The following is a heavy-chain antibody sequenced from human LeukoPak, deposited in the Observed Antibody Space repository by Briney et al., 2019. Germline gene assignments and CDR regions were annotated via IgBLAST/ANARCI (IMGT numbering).Heavy chain of an antibody. Sequence: PGGTLRLSCAASGFTVSSNYMSWVRQAPGKGLEWVSVIYSGGSTYYADSVKGRFTISRDNSKNTLYLQMNSLRAEDTAVYYCARDRGDYEFDYWGQGTLVIVSS. V-gene: IGHV3-53*01. CDR3: ARDRGDYEFDY. D-gene: IGHD4-17*01. J-gene: IGHJ4*02. CDR1: GFTVSSNY. CDR2: IYSGGST.